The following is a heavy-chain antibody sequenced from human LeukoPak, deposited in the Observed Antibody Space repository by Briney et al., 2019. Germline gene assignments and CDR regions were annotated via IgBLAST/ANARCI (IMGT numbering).Heavy chain of an antibody. D-gene: IGHD6-19*01. V-gene: IGHV3-11*05. CDR3: ARESPVDSVAVAGYWYFDL. CDR1: GFTFSDYY. Sequence: GGSLRLSCAASGFTFSDYYMTWIRQAPGKGLEWVSYISGSSGSYTKYADSVQGRFTISRDNAKNSLFLQMNSLRAEDTAVYYCARESPVDSVAVAGYWYFDLWGRGTLVTVSS. CDR2: ISGSSGSYT. J-gene: IGHJ2*01.